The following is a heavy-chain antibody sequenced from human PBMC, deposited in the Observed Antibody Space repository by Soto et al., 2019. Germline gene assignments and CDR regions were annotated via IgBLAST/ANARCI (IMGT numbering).Heavy chain of an antibody. CDR2: ISGSGAST. Sequence: GGSLRLSCAASAFTFNNYAMSWVRQAPGKGLEWVSAISGSGASTFYADSVKGRFTISRDNSKNTVYLQMNSLRTEDTAVYYCAKAKIVGPTTRNYFDYWGQGTLVTVSS. CDR3: AKAKIVGPTTRNYFDY. J-gene: IGHJ4*02. V-gene: IGHV3-23*01. CDR1: AFTFNNYA. D-gene: IGHD1-26*01.